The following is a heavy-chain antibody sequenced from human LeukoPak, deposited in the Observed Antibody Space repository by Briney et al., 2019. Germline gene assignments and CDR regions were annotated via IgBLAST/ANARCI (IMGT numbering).Heavy chain of an antibody. J-gene: IGHJ4*02. CDR3: ARDGYYGSGSYYRRYFDY. CDR1: GYTFTGYY. D-gene: IGHD3-10*01. Sequence: ASVKVSCKASGYTFTGYYIHWVRQAPGQGLEWVGWINPNSGGTHYAQKFQGRVTMTRDTSISTAYMELSRLRSDDTAVYYCARDGYYGSGSYYRRYFDYWGQGTLVTVSS. V-gene: IGHV1-2*02. CDR2: INPNSGGT.